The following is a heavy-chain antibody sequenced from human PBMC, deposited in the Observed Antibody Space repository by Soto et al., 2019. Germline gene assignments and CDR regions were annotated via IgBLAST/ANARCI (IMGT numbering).Heavy chain of an antibody. J-gene: IGHJ3*02. V-gene: IGHV5-51*01. CDR3: ARCLLYYDSVGAFDI. Sequence: GESLKISCKGSGYSFTSYWIGWVRQMPGKGLEWMGIIYPGDSDTRYSPSFQGQVTISADKSISTAYLQWSSLKASDTAMYYCARCLLYYDSVGAFDIWGQGTMVTVSS. D-gene: IGHD3-22*01. CDR1: GYSFTSYW. CDR2: IYPGDSDT.